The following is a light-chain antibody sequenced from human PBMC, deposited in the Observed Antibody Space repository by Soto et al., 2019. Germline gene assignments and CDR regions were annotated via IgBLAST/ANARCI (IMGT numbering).Light chain of an antibody. CDR1: SGHSSYA. CDR3: QTWGTSIL. Sequence: QLVLTQSPSASASLEASVKLTCTLSSGHSSYAIAWHQQQPEKGPRYLMKLNSDGSHSKGDGIPDRFSGSSSGAERYLTISSLQSEDEADYYCQTWGTSILFGGGTKLTVL. J-gene: IGLJ2*01. CDR2: LNSDGSH. V-gene: IGLV4-69*01.